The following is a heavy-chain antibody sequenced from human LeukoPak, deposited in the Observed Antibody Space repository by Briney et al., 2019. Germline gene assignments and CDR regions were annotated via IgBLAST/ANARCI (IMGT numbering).Heavy chain of an antibody. V-gene: IGHV1-2*02. CDR3: ARGQTGYSYGYEEAVDY. Sequence: GASVKVSCKASGYTFTGYYMHWVRQAPGQGLEWMGWINPNSGGTNYAQKFQGRVTMTRDTSISTAYMELSRLRSDDTAVYYCARGQTGYSYGYEEAVDYWGPGALFTVSS. CDR2: INPNSGGT. CDR1: GYTFTGYY. D-gene: IGHD5-18*01. J-gene: IGHJ4*03.